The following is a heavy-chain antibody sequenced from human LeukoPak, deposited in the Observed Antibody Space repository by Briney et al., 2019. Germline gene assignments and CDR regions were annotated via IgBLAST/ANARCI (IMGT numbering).Heavy chain of an antibody. CDR3: ASLAKDIVVVPAAPVFDY. D-gene: IGHD2-2*01. V-gene: IGHV3-7*01. Sequence: GGSLRLSCAASGFTFSSYWMRWVRQAPGKGREWGANIKQDGSEKYYVDCVKGRFTISRDNANNSLYLQMNSLRAEDTAVYYCASLAKDIVVVPAAPVFDYWGQGTLVTVSS. CDR1: GFTFSSYW. J-gene: IGHJ4*02. CDR2: IKQDGSEK.